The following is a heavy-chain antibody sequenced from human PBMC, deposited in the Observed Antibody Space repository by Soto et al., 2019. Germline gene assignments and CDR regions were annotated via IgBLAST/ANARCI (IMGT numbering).Heavy chain of an antibody. D-gene: IGHD2-2*01. J-gene: IGHJ4*02. Sequence: QVQLVQSGAEVKKSGASVKVSCKASGYTFTSYYMHWVRQAPGQGLEWMGIINPSGGSTRFAQKFQGRVTLTRDTSTNSVYMELSSLRSDDTAVYYCARDRCDTNSCYECDYWGQGTLVTVSS. V-gene: IGHV1-46*01. CDR2: INPSGGST. CDR3: ARDRCDTNSCYECDY. CDR1: GYTFTSYY.